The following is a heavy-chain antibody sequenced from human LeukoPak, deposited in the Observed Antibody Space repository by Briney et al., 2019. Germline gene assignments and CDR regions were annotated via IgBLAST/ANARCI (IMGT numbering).Heavy chain of an antibody. CDR3: ARAGGNMWSDY. J-gene: IGHJ4*02. D-gene: IGHD2-21*01. CDR1: GYTFTGYY. V-gene: IGHV1-2*02. Sequence: ASVKVSCKASGYTFTGYYMHWVRQAPGQGLEWMGWISPDSGDTNYAQKFQGRVTMTRDTSSSTAYMERSRLRSDDTAVYYCARAGGNMWSDYWGQGTLVTVSS. CDR2: ISPDSGDT.